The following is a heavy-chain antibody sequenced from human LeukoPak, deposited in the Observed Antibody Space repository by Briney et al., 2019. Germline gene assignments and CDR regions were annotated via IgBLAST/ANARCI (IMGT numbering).Heavy chain of an antibody. CDR1: GGSISSYY. CDR2: IYYSGST. D-gene: IGHD3-3*01. V-gene: IGHV4-59*08. Sequence: YPSETLSLPCTVSGGSISSYYWSWIGHPPGKGVEGMGYIYYSGSTNYNPSLTSRVTISLDTSKNQFSLKLSSVTAADTAVYYCARRRGNFWSDYYAFDYWGLGTLVTISS. CDR3: ARRRGNFWSDYYAFDY. J-gene: IGHJ4*02.